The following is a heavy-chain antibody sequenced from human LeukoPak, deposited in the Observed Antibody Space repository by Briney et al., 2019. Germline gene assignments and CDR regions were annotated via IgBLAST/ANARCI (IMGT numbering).Heavy chain of an antibody. CDR1: GSTFNSYA. CDR2: ISGSGGST. CDR3: AKENGIAVAGSGGNFDY. D-gene: IGHD6-19*01. J-gene: IGHJ4*02. Sequence: GGSLRLSCAASGSTFNSYAMTWVRRAPGKGLEWVSAISGSGGSTYYADSVRGRFTVSRDNSKNTVYLLMNSLRAEDTAVYYCAKENGIAVAGSGGNFDYWGQGTLVTVSS. V-gene: IGHV3-23*01.